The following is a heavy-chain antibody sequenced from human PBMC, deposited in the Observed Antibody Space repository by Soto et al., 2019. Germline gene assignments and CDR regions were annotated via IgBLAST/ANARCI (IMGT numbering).Heavy chain of an antibody. J-gene: IGHJ3*02. CDR3: AKVGGYYAFDI. CDR2: ISWNSGSI. CDR1: GFTFDDYA. V-gene: IGHV3-9*01. D-gene: IGHD5-18*01. Sequence: EVQLVESGGGLVQPGRSLRLSCAASGFTFDDYAVHWVRQAPGKGLEWVSGISWNSGSIGYADSVKGRFTISRDNAKNSLYLQMNSLRAEDTALYYCAKVGGYYAFDIWGQGTMVTVSS.